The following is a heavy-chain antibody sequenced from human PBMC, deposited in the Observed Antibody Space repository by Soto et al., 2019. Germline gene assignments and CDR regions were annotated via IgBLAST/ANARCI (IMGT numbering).Heavy chain of an antibody. D-gene: IGHD6-19*01. CDR2: VFHTGGT. V-gene: IGHV4-4*02. CDR1: SDSIAGENW. Sequence: QVQLQESGPGLVKPSETLSLTCTVSSDSIAGENWWSWVRQPPGLGLEWSGEVFHTGGTNYNPDLKSRVTIEVDKSKNQFSLKLISATAADTAVYYCARVFSSGSGWMYYFDFWGQGTLVSVSS. J-gene: IGHJ4*02. CDR3: ARVFSSGSGWMYYFDF.